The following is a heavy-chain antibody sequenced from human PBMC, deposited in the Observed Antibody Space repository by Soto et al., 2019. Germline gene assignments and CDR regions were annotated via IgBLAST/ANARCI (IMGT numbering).Heavy chain of an antibody. D-gene: IGHD3-10*01. CDR1: GGSISSYY. J-gene: IGHJ3*02. Sequence: QVQLQESGPGLVKPSETLSLTCTVSGGSISSYYWSWVRQPPGKGLEWIAYIYNSGSTNYNPSLTSRVTISVDTSKNQFSLKLSSVTAADTAVYYCARDESGRPETIWGQGTMVTVSS. CDR2: IYNSGST. CDR3: ARDESGRPETI. V-gene: IGHV4-59*01.